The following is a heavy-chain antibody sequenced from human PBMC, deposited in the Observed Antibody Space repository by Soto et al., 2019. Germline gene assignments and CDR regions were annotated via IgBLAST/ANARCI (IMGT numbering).Heavy chain of an antibody. J-gene: IGHJ4*02. V-gene: IGHV3-48*01. CDR3: AYSSTPFDY. Sequence: GGSLILSCAAAGFTFYYAWMNWVRQAPGKGLEWVSYISSGSNTIYYADSVKGRFTISRDNSKNTLYLQMNSLRAEDTAVYYCAYSSTPFDYWGQGTLVTVS. CDR1: GFTFYYAW. CDR2: ISSGSNTI. D-gene: IGHD6-13*01.